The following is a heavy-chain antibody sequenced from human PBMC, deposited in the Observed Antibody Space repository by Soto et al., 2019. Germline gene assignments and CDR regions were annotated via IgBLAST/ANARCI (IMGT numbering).Heavy chain of an antibody. CDR3: ARGASDFWGGYPEIHFFDS. CDR2: ISHDEGNK. J-gene: IGHJ4*02. V-gene: IGHV3-30-3*01. D-gene: IGHD3-3*01. CDR1: EFTFSTYP. Sequence: QVLLVESGGGVVQPGGSLRRSCAASEFTFSTYPMHWVRQAPGKGLEWVAVISHDEGNKYYGDSMKGRFTISRDNSKNALYLQMNSLRGDDTAVYYCARGASDFWGGYPEIHFFDSWGQGNLVTVSS.